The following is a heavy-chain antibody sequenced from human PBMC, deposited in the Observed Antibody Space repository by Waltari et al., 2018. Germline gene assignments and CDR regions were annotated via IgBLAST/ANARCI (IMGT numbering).Heavy chain of an antibody. CDR2: ISWNSGSI. Sequence: EVQLVESGGGLVQPGRSLRLSCAASGFTFDDYAMHWVRQAPGKGLEWVSGISWNSGSIGYADSVKGRFTISRDNAKNSLYLQMNSLRAEDTALYYCAKDTSHGPYEYFQHWGQGTLVTVSS. CDR1: GFTFDDYA. J-gene: IGHJ1*01. D-gene: IGHD6-6*01. V-gene: IGHV3-9*01. CDR3: AKDTSHGPYEYFQH.